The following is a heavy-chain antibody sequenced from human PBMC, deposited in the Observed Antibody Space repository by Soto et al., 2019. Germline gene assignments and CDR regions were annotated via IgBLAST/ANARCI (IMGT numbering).Heavy chain of an antibody. D-gene: IGHD6-6*01. CDR2: INHSGST. Sequence: SETLSLTCAVYGGSFSGYYWSWIRQPPGKGLEWIGEINHSGSTNYNPSLKSRVTISVDTSKSQFSLKLSSVTAADTAVYYCACTRKSIADDDNWFDPWGQGTLVTVSS. CDR1: GGSFSGYY. V-gene: IGHV4-34*01. CDR3: ACTRKSIADDDNWFDP. J-gene: IGHJ5*02.